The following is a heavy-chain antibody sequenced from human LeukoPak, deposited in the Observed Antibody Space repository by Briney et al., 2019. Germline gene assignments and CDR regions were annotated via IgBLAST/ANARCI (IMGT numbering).Heavy chain of an antibody. CDR3: ARALSGSWASFDY. V-gene: IGHV3-21*01. CDR2: ISSSSSYI. J-gene: IGHJ4*02. D-gene: IGHD7-27*01. CDR1: GFTFSSYS. Sequence: GGSLRLSCAASGFTFSSYSMNWVRQAPGKGLEWVSSISSSSSYIYYADSVKGRFTVSRDNAKNSVYLIMNSRSAEETAVYCWARALSGSWASFDYWGQGTLVTVSS.